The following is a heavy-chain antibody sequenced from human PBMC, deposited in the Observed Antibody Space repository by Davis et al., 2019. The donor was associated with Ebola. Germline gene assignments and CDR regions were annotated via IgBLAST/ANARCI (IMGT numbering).Heavy chain of an antibody. J-gene: IGHJ4*02. CDR1: GYSFTSYW. V-gene: IGHV5-51*01. CDR2: IYPGDSDT. CDR3: ASALTIFGDSGFDY. Sequence: PGGSLRLSCKGSGYSFTSYWIGWVRQMPGKCLEWMGIIYPGDSDTRYSPSFQGQVTISADKSISTAYLQWSSLKASDTAMYYCASALTIFGDSGFDYWGQGTLVTVSS. D-gene: IGHD3-3*01.